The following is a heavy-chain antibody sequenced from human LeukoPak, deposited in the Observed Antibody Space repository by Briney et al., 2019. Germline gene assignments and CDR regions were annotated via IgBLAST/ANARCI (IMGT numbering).Heavy chain of an antibody. CDR1: GYSISSGYY. CDR2: IYHSGST. V-gene: IGHV4-38-2*02. J-gene: IGHJ4*02. CDR3: ARDPEATQPFDY. D-gene: IGHD5-12*01. Sequence: SETLSLTCTVSGYSISSGYYWGWIRQPPGKGLEWIGSIYHSGSTYYNPSLKSRVTISVDTSKNQFSLKLSSVTAADTAVYYCARDPEATQPFDYWGQGTLVTVSS.